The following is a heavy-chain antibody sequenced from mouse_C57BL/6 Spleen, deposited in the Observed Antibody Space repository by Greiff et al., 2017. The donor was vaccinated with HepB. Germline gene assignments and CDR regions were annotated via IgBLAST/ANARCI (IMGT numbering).Heavy chain of an antibody. V-gene: IGHV1-80*01. CDR1: GYAFSSYW. Sequence: QVQLKESGAELVKPGASVKISCKASGYAFSSYWMNWVKQRPGKGLEWIGQIYPGDGDTNYNGKFKGKATLTADKSSSTAYMQLSSLTSEDSAVYFCARMRDYDGYYFDYWGQGTTLTVSS. CDR2: IYPGDGDT. J-gene: IGHJ2*01. CDR3: ARMRDYDGYYFDY. D-gene: IGHD2-4*01.